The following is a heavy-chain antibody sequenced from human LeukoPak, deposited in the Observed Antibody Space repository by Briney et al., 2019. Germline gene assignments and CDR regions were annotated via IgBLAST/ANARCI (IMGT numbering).Heavy chain of an antibody. V-gene: IGHV1-24*01. D-gene: IGHD3-22*01. J-gene: IGHJ3*02. CDR1: GYTLTELS. Sequence: ASVKVSCKVSGYTLTELSMYWVRQAPGKGLEWMGGFDPEDGETIYAQKFQGRVTMTEDTSTDTAYMELSSLRFEDTAVYYCATDLPERYYYDSSGPSGAAFDIWGQGTMVTVSS. CDR3: ATDLPERYYYDSSGPSGAAFDI. CDR2: FDPEDGET.